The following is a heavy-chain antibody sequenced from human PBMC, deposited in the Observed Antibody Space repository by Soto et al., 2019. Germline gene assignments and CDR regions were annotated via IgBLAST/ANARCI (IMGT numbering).Heavy chain of an antibody. J-gene: IGHJ1*01. CDR1: GFTFSSYG. CDR2: ISYDGSNK. D-gene: IGHD6-19*01. CDR3: AKDVSGWFEYFQH. Sequence: QVQLVESGGGVVQPGRSLRLSCAASGFTFSSYGMHWVRQAPGKGLEWVAVISYDGSNKYHADSVKGRFTISRDNSKNTLYLQMNSLRAEDTAVYYCAKDVSGWFEYFQHWGQGTLVTVSS. V-gene: IGHV3-30*18.